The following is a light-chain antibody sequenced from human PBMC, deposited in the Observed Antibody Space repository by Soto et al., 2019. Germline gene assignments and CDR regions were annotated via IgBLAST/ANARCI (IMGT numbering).Light chain of an antibody. J-gene: IGKJ4*01. CDR2: GAS. Sequence: EIVLTQSPGSLSLSPGERATLSCRASQSVSRSYLAWYQQKPSQAPRLLIYGASSRATGIPDRFSGSGSGTDFTLTISRLESEDFAVYYCQQYATSPPTFGGGTKVEIK. V-gene: IGKV3-20*01. CDR1: QSVSRSY. CDR3: QQYATSPPT.